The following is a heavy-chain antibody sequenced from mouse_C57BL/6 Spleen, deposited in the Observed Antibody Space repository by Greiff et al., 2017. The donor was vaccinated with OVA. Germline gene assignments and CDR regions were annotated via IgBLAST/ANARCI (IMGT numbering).Heavy chain of an antibody. CDR1: GYTFTDYN. CDR3: ARTSSGYVGYAMDY. J-gene: IGHJ4*01. V-gene: IGHV1-22*01. D-gene: IGHD3-2*02. Sequence: VQLKESGPELVKPGASVKMSCKASGYTFTDYNMHWVKQSHGKSLEWIGYINPNNGGTSYNQKFKGKATLTVNKSSSTAYMELRSLTSEDSAVYYCARTSSGYVGYAMDYWGQGTSVTVSS. CDR2: INPNNGGT.